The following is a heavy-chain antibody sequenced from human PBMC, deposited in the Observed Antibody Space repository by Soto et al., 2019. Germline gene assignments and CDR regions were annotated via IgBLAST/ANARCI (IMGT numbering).Heavy chain of an antibody. CDR2: IYYSGST. CDR1: GDSISSGGSY. CDR3: AGSRYNWNYEDH. J-gene: IGHJ4*02. Sequence: SQTRSLTCPVSGDSISSGGSYWSWIRQHPGKGLEWIGYIYYSGSTYYNPSLKSRVTISVDTSKNQFSLKLSSVTAADTAVYYCAGSRYNWNYEDHWGQGTLVTVSS. V-gene: IGHV4-31*03. D-gene: IGHD1-20*01.